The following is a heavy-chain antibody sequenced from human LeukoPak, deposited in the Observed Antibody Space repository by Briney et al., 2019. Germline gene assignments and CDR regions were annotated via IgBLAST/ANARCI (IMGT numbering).Heavy chain of an antibody. CDR1: GFSFSRYS. J-gene: IGHJ4*02. CDR2: ISSDGSTV. CDR3: ARDGPGIAGY. Sequence: GGSLRLSCTASGFSFSRYSMNWVRQAPGKGLEWISYISSDGSTVYYADSVKGRFTISRDNARNSLYLQMNSLRAEDTAVYYCARDGPGIAGYWGQGTLVTVSS. D-gene: IGHD6-13*01. V-gene: IGHV3-48*01.